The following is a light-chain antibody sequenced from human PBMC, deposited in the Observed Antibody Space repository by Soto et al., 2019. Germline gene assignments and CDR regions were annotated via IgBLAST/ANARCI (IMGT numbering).Light chain of an antibody. CDR3: QQYGSPYT. Sequence: EIVLTQSPGTLSLSPGERATLSCRASESVSSNNLAWYQHRPGRAPRLLIYGASSRATGIPDRFSGSGSGTDFTLTISRLEPEDFAVYFYQQYGSPYTFGQGTKLEIK. V-gene: IGKV3-20*01. CDR1: ESVSSNN. J-gene: IGKJ2*01. CDR2: GAS.